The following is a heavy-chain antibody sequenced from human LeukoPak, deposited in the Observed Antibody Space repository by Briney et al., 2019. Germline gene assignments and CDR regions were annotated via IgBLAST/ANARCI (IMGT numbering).Heavy chain of an antibody. CDR2: INAGNGNT. Sequence: ASVKVSCKASGYTFTSYAMHWVRQAPGQRLEWMGWINAGNGNTKYSQKFQGRVTITRDTSASTAYMELSSLRSEDTAVYYCARDSSVAVAGRDFDYRGQGTLVTVSS. V-gene: IGHV1-3*01. D-gene: IGHD6-19*01. CDR3: ARDSSVAVAGRDFDY. CDR1: GYTFTSYA. J-gene: IGHJ4*02.